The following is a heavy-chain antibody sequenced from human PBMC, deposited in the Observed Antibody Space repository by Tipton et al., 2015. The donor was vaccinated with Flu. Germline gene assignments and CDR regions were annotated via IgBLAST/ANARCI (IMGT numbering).Heavy chain of an antibody. Sequence: TLSLTCTVSSGSIRSTNYFCAWIRQPPGKRLELIGSIYPSGTTYYNPSLKSRVTISVDTSKSHFSLKPRSVTAADTAVYYCARLSYYDVDLKNFYFDYWGQGALVTVSS. J-gene: IGHJ4*02. D-gene: IGHD3-10*02. CDR2: IYPSGTT. CDR1: SGSIRSTNYF. CDR3: ARLSYYDVDLKNFYFDY. V-gene: IGHV4-39*02.